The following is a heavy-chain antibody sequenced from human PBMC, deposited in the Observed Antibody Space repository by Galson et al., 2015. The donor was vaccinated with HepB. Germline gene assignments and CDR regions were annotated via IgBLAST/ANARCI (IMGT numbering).Heavy chain of an antibody. V-gene: IGHV3-23*01. D-gene: IGHD3-22*01. Sequence: SLRLSCAASGFTFSNYAMSWVRQAPGKGLEWVSGISGSGGSTYYADSVKGRLTISRDNSKNTLYLQINSLRAEDTAVYYCAKGSITMIVVVTDFDYWGQGTLVTVSS. J-gene: IGHJ4*02. CDR2: ISGSGGST. CDR1: GFTFSNYA. CDR3: AKGSITMIVVVTDFDY.